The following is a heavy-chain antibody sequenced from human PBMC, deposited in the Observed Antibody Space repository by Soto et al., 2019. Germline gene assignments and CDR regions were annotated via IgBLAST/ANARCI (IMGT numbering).Heavy chain of an antibody. D-gene: IGHD3-16*01. CDR3: ARRQGEQSAFDI. V-gene: IGHV5-51*01. CDR1: GYDFTFYW. CDR2: IYPDDSDT. J-gene: IGHJ3*02. Sequence: GESLKISCEASGYDFTFYWIGWVRQLPGKGLEWMGIIYPDDSDTRYSPSSQGQVTISADKSITTAFMQWSSLEASDTGMYYCARRQGEQSAFDIWGQGTRVTVSS.